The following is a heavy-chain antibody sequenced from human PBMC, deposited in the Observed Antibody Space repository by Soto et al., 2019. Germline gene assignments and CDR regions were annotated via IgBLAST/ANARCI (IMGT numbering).Heavy chain of an antibody. CDR3: ARYSGYEGLRFDP. CDR2: IYYSGST. Sequence: PSETLSITCTVSGGSISSGDYYWSWIRQPPGKGLEWIGYIYYSGSTYYNPSLKSRVTISVDTSKNQFSLKLSSVTAADTAVYYCARYSGYEGLRFDPWGQGTLVTVSS. J-gene: IGHJ5*02. CDR1: GGSISSGDYY. D-gene: IGHD5-12*01. V-gene: IGHV4-30-4*01.